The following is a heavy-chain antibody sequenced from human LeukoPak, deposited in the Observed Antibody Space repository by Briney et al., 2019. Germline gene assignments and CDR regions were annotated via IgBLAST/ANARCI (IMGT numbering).Heavy chain of an antibody. J-gene: IGHJ4*02. CDR1: GFTFSSYG. CDR3: AKDFWDYYGSGSTFDY. CDR2: ISYDGSNK. D-gene: IGHD3-10*01. Sequence: GGSLRLSCAASGFTFSSYGMHWVRQAPGKGLEWVAVISYDGSNKYYVDSVKGRFTISRDNSKNTLYLQMNSLRAEDTAVYYCAKDFWDYYGSGSTFDYWGQGTLVTVSS. V-gene: IGHV3-30*18.